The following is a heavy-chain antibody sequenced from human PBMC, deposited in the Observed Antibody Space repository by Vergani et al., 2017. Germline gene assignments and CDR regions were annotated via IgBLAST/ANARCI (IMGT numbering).Heavy chain of an antibody. V-gene: IGHV3-30*04. CDR2: ISYDGSNK. CDR1: GFTFSSYA. Sequence: QVQLVESGGGVVQPGRSLRLSCAASGFTFSSYAMHWVRQAPGKGLEWVAVISYDGSNKYYADSVKGRFTISRVNSKNTLYLQMNSLRAEDTAVYYCARGRVVVIGFDYWGQGTLVTVSS. D-gene: IGHD2-21*01. J-gene: IGHJ4*02. CDR3: ARGRVVVIGFDY.